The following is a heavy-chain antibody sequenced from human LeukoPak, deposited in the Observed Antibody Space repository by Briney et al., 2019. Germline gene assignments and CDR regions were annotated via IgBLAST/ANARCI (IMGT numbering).Heavy chain of an antibody. V-gene: IGHV3-23*01. CDR3: AKDREWDDYAEYDY. D-gene: IGHD4-17*01. Sequence: GGSLRLFCAASGFTFSSYAMTWVRQAPGKGLEGVSVISGRGGSTYYAHSVKGRFTISRDNSNNTLYLQMNSLRADDTAVYYCAKDREWDDYAEYDYWGQGTLVTVSS. CDR1: GFTFSSYA. CDR2: ISGRGGST. J-gene: IGHJ4*02.